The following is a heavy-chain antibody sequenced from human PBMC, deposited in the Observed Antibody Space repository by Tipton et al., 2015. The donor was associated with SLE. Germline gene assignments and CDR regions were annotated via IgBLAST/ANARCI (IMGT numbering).Heavy chain of an antibody. V-gene: IGHV4-39*01. Sequence: TLSLTCTVSGGSFATTDYYWGWIRQPPGKGLEWIGNIYNSGNTYFSPSLKSRVTISVDRSKNQFSLRLTSVTAADTAFYYCARGKISWAVFVVKNYFDSWGQGTLVTVSS. J-gene: IGHJ4*02. CDR1: GGSFATTDYY. D-gene: IGHD2-21*01. CDR3: ARGKISWAVFVVKNYFDS. CDR2: IYNSGNT.